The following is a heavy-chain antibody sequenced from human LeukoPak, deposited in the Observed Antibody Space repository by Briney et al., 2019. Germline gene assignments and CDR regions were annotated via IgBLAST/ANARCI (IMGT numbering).Heavy chain of an antibody. D-gene: IGHD2/OR15-2a*01. CDR3: ARSYWAPSMPGYNWFDP. J-gene: IGHJ5*02. V-gene: IGHV5-51*01. CDR2: TYPGDSDT. Sequence: GESLKISCKGSGYSFTSYWIGWVRQMPGKGLEWMGITYPGDSDTRYSPSFQGQVTISADKSISTAYLQWSSLKASDTAMYYCARSYWAPSMPGYNWFDPWGQGTLVTVSS. CDR1: GYSFTSYW.